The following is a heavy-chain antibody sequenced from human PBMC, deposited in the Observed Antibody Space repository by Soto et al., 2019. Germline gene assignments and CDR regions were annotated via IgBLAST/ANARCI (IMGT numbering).Heavy chain of an antibody. CDR1: GGSISSGGYY. CDR2: IYYSGST. CDR3: ARGILVGATGYFQH. Sequence: SETLSLTCTVSGGSISSGGYYWSWIRQHPGKGLEWIGYIYYSGSTYYNPSLKSRVTISVDTSKNQFSLKLSSVTAADTAVYYCARGILVGATGYFQHWGQGTLVTVSS. J-gene: IGHJ1*01. D-gene: IGHD1-26*01. V-gene: IGHV4-31*03.